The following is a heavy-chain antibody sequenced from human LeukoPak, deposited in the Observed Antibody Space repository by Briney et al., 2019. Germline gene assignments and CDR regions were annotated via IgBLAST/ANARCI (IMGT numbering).Heavy chain of an antibody. CDR1: GYTFTGYY. CDR2: INPNSGGT. J-gene: IGHJ4*02. D-gene: IGHD3-10*01. Sequence: GASVKVSCKXSGYTFTGYYMHWVRQAPGQGLEWMGRINPNSGGTNYAQKFQGRVTMTRDTSISTAYMELSRLRSDDTAVYYCAKTSAGIRGGYFDYWGQGTLVTVSS. CDR3: AKTSAGIRGGYFDY. V-gene: IGHV1-2*06.